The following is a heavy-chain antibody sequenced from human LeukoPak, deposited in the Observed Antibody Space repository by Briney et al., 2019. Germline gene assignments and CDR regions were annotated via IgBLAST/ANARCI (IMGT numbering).Heavy chain of an antibody. Sequence: GGSLRLSCAASGFTFSSYWMSWVRQAPGKGLEWVANIKQDGSEKYYVDSVKGRFTISRDNAKNSLYLQMNSLRAEDTAVYYCAREDGSGDYYFDYWGQGTLVTVSS. V-gene: IGHV3-7*01. D-gene: IGHD3-10*01. J-gene: IGHJ4*02. CDR3: AREDGSGDYYFDY. CDR2: IKQDGSEK. CDR1: GFTFSSYW.